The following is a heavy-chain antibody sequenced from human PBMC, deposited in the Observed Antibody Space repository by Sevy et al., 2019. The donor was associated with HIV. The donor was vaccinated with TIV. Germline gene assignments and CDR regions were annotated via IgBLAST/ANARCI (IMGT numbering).Heavy chain of an antibody. J-gene: IGHJ6*02. CDR1: GFTFSSYG. CDR2: IRYDGSNK. CDR3: AKDRSVYGDAFYYYYGMDV. Sequence: GGCLRLSCAASGFTFSSYGMHWVRQAPGKGLEWVAFIRYDGSNKYYADSVKGRFTISRDNSKNTLYLQMNSLRAEDTAVYYCAKDRSVYGDAFYYYYGMDVWGQGTTVTVSS. V-gene: IGHV3-30*02. D-gene: IGHD4-17*01.